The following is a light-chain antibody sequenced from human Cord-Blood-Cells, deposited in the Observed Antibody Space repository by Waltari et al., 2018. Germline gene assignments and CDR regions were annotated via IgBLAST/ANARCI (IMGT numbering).Light chain of an antibody. J-gene: IGKJ2*01. CDR2: GAS. CDR1: QSVSSNY. Sequence: EVVLTHSPGPLSLSPGERATLSCRASQSVSSNYLAWYQQKPGQAPRLLIYGASSRATGIPDRFSGSGSGTDFTLTISRLEPEDFAVYYCQQYGSSPTFGQGTKLEIK. V-gene: IGKV3-20*01. CDR3: QQYGSSPT.